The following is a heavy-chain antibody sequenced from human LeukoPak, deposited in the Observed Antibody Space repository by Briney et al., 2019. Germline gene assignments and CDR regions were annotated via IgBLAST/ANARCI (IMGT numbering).Heavy chain of an antibody. CDR1: GGSLSGYY. J-gene: IGHJ6*03. CDR2: INHSGST. CDR3: ASIYCSSTSCYGAGYYYYYYMDV. Sequence: SETLSLTCAVYGGSLSGYYWSWIRQPPGKGLEWIGEINHSGSTNYNPSLKSRVTISVDTSKNQFSLKLSSVTAADTAVYYCASIYCSSTSCYGAGYYYYYYMDVWGKGTTVTVSS. V-gene: IGHV4-34*01. D-gene: IGHD2-2*01.